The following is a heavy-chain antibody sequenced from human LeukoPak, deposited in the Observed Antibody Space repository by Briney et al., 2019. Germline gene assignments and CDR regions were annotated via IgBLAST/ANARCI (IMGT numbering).Heavy chain of an antibody. Sequence: PGGSLRLSCTASGFTFGDYAVSWFRQAPGKGLEWVGFIRSKAYGGTTEYAASVKGRFTISRDDSKSIAYLQMNSLKTEDTAVYYCTREGGGAVAGNYYYYMDVWGKGTTVTVSS. V-gene: IGHV3-49*03. CDR3: TREGGGAVAGNYYYYMDV. J-gene: IGHJ6*03. D-gene: IGHD6-19*01. CDR2: IRSKAYGGTT. CDR1: GFTFGDYA.